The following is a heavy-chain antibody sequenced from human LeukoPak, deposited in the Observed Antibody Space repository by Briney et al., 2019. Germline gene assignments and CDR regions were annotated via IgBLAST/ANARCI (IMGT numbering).Heavy chain of an antibody. CDR2: INPNSGGT. D-gene: IGHD6-13*01. Sequence: VASVKVSCKASGYTFTGYYMHWVRQAPGQGLEWMGWINPNSGGTNYAQKFQGRVTMTRDTSISTAYMELSRLRSDDTAVYYCARDSAAAGWFDPWGQGTLVTVSS. V-gene: IGHV1-2*02. CDR1: GYTFTGYY. CDR3: ARDSAAAGWFDP. J-gene: IGHJ5*02.